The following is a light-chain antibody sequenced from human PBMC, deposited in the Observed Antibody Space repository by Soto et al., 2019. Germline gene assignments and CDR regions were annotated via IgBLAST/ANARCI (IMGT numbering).Light chain of an antibody. J-gene: IGLJ1*01. CDR2: DAY. CDR3: CSHAGDSVV. CDR1: SSDVGGYNY. Sequence: QSVLTQPPSASGSPGQSVTISCTGTSSDVGGYNYVSWYQKHPGKAPKLILYDAYKRPSGVPGRFSGSKSGNTASLTISGLRAEDESDYYCCSHAGDSVVFGTGTKLTVL. V-gene: IGLV2-8*01.